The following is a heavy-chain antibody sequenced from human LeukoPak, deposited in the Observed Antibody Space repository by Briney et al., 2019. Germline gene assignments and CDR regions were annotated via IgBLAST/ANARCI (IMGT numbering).Heavy chain of an antibody. CDR1: GYTFTSCG. D-gene: IGHD3-22*01. CDR3: ATRPGEFYDSSGYLDY. Sequence: ASVKVSCKASGYTFTSCGISWVRQAPGQGLELMGWTGAYNGNTNYAQKLQGRVTMTTDTSTSTAYMELRSLRSDDTAVYYCATRPGEFYDSSGYLDYWGQGTLVTVSS. J-gene: IGHJ4*02. V-gene: IGHV1-18*01. CDR2: TGAYNGNT.